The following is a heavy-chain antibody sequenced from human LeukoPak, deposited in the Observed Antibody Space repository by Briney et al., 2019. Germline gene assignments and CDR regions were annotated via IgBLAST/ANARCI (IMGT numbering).Heavy chain of an antibody. CDR3: ARFYGDYVAFDI. J-gene: IGHJ3*02. D-gene: IGHD4-17*01. V-gene: IGHV3-66*01. CDR1: GFTVSSNC. CDR2: IYSGGST. Sequence: GGSLRLSCAASGFTVSSNCMSWVRQAPGKGLEWVSVIYSGGSTYYADSVKGRFTISRDNSKNTLYLQMNSLRAEDTAVYYCARFYGDYVAFDIWGQGTMVTVSS.